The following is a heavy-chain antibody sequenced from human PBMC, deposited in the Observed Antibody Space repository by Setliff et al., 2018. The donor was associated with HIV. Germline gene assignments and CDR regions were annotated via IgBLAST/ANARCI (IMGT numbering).Heavy chain of an antibody. CDR2: IYPGDSDT. CDR3: ATVDPNYGDYGNF. J-gene: IGHJ4*02. Sequence: GESLKISCKASGYSFTSYWIGWVRQMPGKGLEWVGIIYPGDSDTRYSPAFQGQVTISADKSISTAYLHWSSLKASDTAMYYCATVDPNYGDYGNFWGQGTLVTVPQ. V-gene: IGHV5-51*01. D-gene: IGHD4-17*01. CDR1: GYSFTSYW.